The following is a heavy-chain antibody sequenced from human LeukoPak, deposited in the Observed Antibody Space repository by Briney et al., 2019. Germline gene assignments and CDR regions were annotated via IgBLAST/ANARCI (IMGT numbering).Heavy chain of an antibody. D-gene: IGHD3-22*01. J-gene: IGHJ4*02. Sequence: ASVKVSCKASGYTFTSYGISWVRQAPGQGLEWMGWISAYNGNTNYAQKLQGRVTMTTDTFTSTAYMELRSLRSDDTAVYYCAREERYYYDSSGYQNLHYWGQGTLVTVSS. CDR3: AREERYYYDSSGYQNLHY. CDR2: ISAYNGNT. CDR1: GYTFTSYG. V-gene: IGHV1-18*01.